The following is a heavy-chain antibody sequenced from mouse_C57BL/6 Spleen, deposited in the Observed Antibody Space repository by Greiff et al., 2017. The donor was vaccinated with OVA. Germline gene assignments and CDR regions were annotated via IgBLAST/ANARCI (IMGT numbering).Heavy chain of an antibody. CDR1: GYTFTEYT. CDR3: ARHEAYYGSRGGYFDV. Sequence: QVQLQQSGAELVKPGASVKLSCKASGYTFTEYTIHWVKQRSGQGLEWIGWFYPGSGSIKYNEKFKDKATLTADKSSSTVYMELSRLTSEDSAVYLCARHEAYYGSRGGYFDVWGTGTTVTVSS. V-gene: IGHV1-62-2*01. CDR2: FYPGSGSI. J-gene: IGHJ1*03. D-gene: IGHD1-1*01.